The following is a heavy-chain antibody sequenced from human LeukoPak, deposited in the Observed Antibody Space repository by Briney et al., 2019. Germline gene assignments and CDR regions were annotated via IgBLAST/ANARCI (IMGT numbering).Heavy chain of an antibody. Sequence: PGGSLRLSCAASGFTFSSYWMSWVRQAPGEGLEWVSLISSSGSTNYAESVKGRFTVSRDTSKNALYLQMNSLRVEDTAVYYCARDGPSSSSSSDFDYWGQGTLVTVSS. J-gene: IGHJ4*02. V-gene: IGHV3-53*01. CDR1: GFTFSSYW. D-gene: IGHD6-6*01. CDR3: ARDGPSSSSSSDFDY. CDR2: ISSSGST.